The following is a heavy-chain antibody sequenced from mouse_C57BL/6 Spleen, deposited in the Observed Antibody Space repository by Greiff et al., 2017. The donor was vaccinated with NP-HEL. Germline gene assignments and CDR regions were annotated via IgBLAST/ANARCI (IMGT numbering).Heavy chain of an antibody. CDR3: AMDYPAY. V-gene: IGHV1-74*01. D-gene: IGHD1-1*02. CDR1: GYTFTSYW. J-gene: IGHJ3*01. CDR2: INPSDSDT. Sequence: QVQLQQPGAELVKPGASVKVSCKASGYTFTSYWMHWVKQRPGQGLEWIGRINPSDSDTNYNQKFKGKATLTVDKSSSTAYMQLSSLTSEDAAVYYCAMDYPAYWGQGTLVTVSA.